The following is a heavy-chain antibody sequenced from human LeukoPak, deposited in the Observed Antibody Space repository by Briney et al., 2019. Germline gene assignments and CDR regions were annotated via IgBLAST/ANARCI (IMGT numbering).Heavy chain of an antibody. Sequence: ASVKVSCKASGYTFTGYYMHWVRQAPGQGLEWMGWINPNSGGTNYAQKFQGRVTMTRDTSISTAYMELSSLRSEDTAVYYCARVRLRKEWGGDSYFDIWGQGTMVTVSS. CDR2: INPNSGGT. D-gene: IGHD4-17*01. V-gene: IGHV1-2*02. CDR1: GYTFTGYY. CDR3: ARVRLRKEWGGDSYFDI. J-gene: IGHJ3*02.